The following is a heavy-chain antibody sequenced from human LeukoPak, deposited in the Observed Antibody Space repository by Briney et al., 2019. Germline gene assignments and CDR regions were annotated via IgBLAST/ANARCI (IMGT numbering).Heavy chain of an antibody. Sequence: PSETLSLTCSVSGASISSGSNYWGWIRQPPGKTLEWIGSIYSSGSTYYNPSLKSRVTISVDTSKNQFSLNLSSVTAADTAVYYCARRFGDPFDYWGQGTLVTVSS. CDR2: IYSSGST. CDR3: ARRFGDPFDY. J-gene: IGHJ4*02. CDR1: GASISSGSNY. V-gene: IGHV4-39*07. D-gene: IGHD3-10*01.